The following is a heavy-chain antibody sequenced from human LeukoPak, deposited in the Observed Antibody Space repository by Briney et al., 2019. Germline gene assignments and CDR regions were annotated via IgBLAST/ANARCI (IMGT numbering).Heavy chain of an antibody. CDR2: IYYSGSTT. Sequence: SETLSLTRTVSGGSINNYYWSWIRQPPGKGLEWIGYIYYSGSTTKYNPSLKSRVTISIDTSKNQFSLRLSSVTAADTAVYYCARDYSDSSGYYSYFDCWGQGTLVTVSS. CDR1: GGSINNYY. D-gene: IGHD3-22*01. CDR3: ARDYSDSSGYYSYFDC. V-gene: IGHV4-59*01. J-gene: IGHJ4*02.